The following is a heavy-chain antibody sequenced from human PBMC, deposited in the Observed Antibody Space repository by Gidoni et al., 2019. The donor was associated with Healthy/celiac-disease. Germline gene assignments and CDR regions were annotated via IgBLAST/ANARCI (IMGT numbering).Heavy chain of an antibody. J-gene: IGHJ4*02. CDR2: ISYDGSNK. CDR3: ARVYSSGWNYDY. V-gene: IGHV3-30-3*01. D-gene: IGHD6-19*01. CDR1: GFTFSSYA. Sequence: QVQLVESGGGVVQPGRSLRLSCAASGFTFSSYAMHWVRQAPGKGLEWVAVISYDGSNKYYADSVKGRFTISRDNSKNTLYLQMNSLRAEDTAVYYCARVYSSGWNYDYWGQGTLVTVSS.